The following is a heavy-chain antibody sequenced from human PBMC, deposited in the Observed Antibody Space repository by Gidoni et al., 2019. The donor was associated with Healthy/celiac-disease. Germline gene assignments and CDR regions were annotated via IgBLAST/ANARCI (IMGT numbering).Heavy chain of an antibody. D-gene: IGHD6-13*01. CDR3: ARGVHYPGIAEAGTYYFDY. J-gene: IGHJ4*02. CDR2: INHSGST. Sequence: QVQLQQWGAGLLKPSETLSLTCAVYGGSFSGYYWSWIRQPPGKGLEWIGEINHSGSTNYNPSLKSRVTISVDTSKNQFSLKLSSVTAADTAVYYCARGVHYPGIAEAGTYYFDYWGQGTLVTVSS. V-gene: IGHV4-34*01. CDR1: GGSFSGYY.